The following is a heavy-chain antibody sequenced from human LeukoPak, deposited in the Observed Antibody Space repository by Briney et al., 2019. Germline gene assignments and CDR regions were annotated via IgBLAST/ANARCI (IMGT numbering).Heavy chain of an antibody. J-gene: IGHJ3*02. CDR1: GFTASSNY. Sequence: TGGSLRLSCAASGFTASSNYMSWVRQAPGKGLEWVSVIYSGGSTYYADSVKGRFTISRDNSKNTLYLQMNSLRAEDTAVYYCARVKTAMVDDAFDIWGRGTMVTVSS. CDR2: IYSGGST. V-gene: IGHV3-53*01. CDR3: ARVKTAMVDDAFDI. D-gene: IGHD5-18*01.